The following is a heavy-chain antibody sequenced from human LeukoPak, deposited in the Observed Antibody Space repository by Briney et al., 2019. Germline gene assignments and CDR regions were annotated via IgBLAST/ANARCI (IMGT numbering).Heavy chain of an antibody. J-gene: IGHJ4*02. CDR1: GYTFTSYG. V-gene: IGHV1-18*01. Sequence: ASVKVSCKASGYTFTSYGISWVRQAPGQGPEWMGWISAYNGNTNYAQKLQGRVTMTTDTSTSTAYMELRSLRSDDTAVYYCARAGQLLWFGELLDYWGQGTLVTVSS. CDR3: ARAGQLLWFGELLDY. D-gene: IGHD3-10*01. CDR2: ISAYNGNT.